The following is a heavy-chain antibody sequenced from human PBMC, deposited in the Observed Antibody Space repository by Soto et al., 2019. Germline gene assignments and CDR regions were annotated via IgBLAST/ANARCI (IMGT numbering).Heavy chain of an antibody. Sequence: PSETLSLTCAVSGGSISSGGYSWSWIRQPPGKGLEWIGYIYHSGSTYYNPSLKSRVTISVDRSKNQFSLKLSSVTAADMAVYYCARRDSGLDYWGQGTLVTVSS. CDR1: GGSISSGGYS. CDR3: ARRDSGLDY. CDR2: IYHSGST. D-gene: IGHD1-26*01. V-gene: IGHV4-30-2*01. J-gene: IGHJ4*02.